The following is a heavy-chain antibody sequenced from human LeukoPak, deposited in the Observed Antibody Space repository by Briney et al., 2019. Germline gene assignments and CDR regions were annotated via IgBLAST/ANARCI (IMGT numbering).Heavy chain of an antibody. D-gene: IGHD2-21*02. CDR3: ARTVNHNYYSLDV. CDR1: GFTVSSDY. J-gene: IGHJ6*02. CDR2: IYTGGST. Sequence: PGGSLRLSCAASGFTVSSDYMSWVRQAPGKGLEWVSVIYTGGSTYYAASVKGRFTISRDNSKNTVYLQMNSLRVDDTAVYYCARTVNHNYYSLDVWGQGTTVTVSS. V-gene: IGHV3-66*01.